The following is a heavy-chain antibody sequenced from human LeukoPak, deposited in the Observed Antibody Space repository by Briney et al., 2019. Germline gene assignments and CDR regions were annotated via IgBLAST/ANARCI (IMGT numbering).Heavy chain of an antibody. CDR3: ASGLDYYGSGAVDY. Sequence: SQTLSLTCTVSGGSISSGGYYWSWIRQPPGKGLEWIGEINHSGSTNYNPSLKSRVTISVDTSKNQFSLKLSSVTAADTAVYYCASGLDYYGSGAVDYWGQGTLVTVSS. D-gene: IGHD3-10*01. CDR2: INHSGST. J-gene: IGHJ4*02. CDR1: GGSISSGGYY. V-gene: IGHV4-30-2*01.